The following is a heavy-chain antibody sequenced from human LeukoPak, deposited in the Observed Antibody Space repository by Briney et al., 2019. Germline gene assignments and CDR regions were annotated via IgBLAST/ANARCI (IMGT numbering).Heavy chain of an antibody. CDR2: IYYSGST. Sequence: RTSETLSLTCTVSGGSISSYYWSWIRQPPGKGLEWIGYIYYSGSTNYNPSLKSRVTISVDTSKNQFSLKLSSVTAADTAVYYCARSPLWLRSYFDYWGQGTLVTVSS. J-gene: IGHJ4*02. D-gene: IGHD5-18*01. V-gene: IGHV4-59*01. CDR1: GGSISSYY. CDR3: ARSPLWLRSYFDY.